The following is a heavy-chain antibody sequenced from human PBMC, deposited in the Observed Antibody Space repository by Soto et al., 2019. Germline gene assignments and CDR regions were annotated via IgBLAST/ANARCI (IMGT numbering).Heavy chain of an antibody. Sequence: GESLKISCKGSVYSFSNYWIGWVRQMPGKGLEWMGIIYPGDSDTRYSPSFQGQVTISADKSISTAYLQWSSLKASDTAMYYCARKATPYSSGWSGHFDYWGQGTLVTVSS. J-gene: IGHJ4*02. CDR1: VYSFSNYW. CDR3: ARKATPYSSGWSGHFDY. D-gene: IGHD6-19*01. CDR2: IYPGDSDT. V-gene: IGHV5-51*01.